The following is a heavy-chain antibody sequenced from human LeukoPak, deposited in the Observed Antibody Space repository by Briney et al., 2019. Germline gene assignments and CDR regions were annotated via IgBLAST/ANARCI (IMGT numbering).Heavy chain of an antibody. Sequence: SETLSLTCTVSGGSISSGSYYWSWIRQPAGKGLEWIGRIYTSGSTNYNPSLKSRVTISVDTSKNQFSLKLSSVTAADTAVYYCARDRSQSTGYSYDAADAFDIWGQGTMVTVSS. D-gene: IGHD5-18*01. CDR1: GGSISSGSYY. CDR2: IYTSGST. V-gene: IGHV4-61*02. CDR3: ARDRSQSTGYSYDAADAFDI. J-gene: IGHJ3*02.